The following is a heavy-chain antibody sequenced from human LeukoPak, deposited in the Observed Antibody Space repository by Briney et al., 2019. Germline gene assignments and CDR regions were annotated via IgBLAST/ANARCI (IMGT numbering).Heavy chain of an antibody. CDR3: AKGQVAARRFNWFDP. V-gene: IGHV3-23*01. J-gene: IGHJ5*02. CDR2: IRGSGGST. Sequence: GSLRLSCAASGFTFSSYAMSWVRQAPGKGLEWVSAIRGSGGSTYYADSVKGRFTISRDNSKNTLYLQMNSLRAEDTAVYYCAKGQVAARRFNWFDPWGQGTLVTVSS. D-gene: IGHD6-6*01. CDR1: GFTFSSYA.